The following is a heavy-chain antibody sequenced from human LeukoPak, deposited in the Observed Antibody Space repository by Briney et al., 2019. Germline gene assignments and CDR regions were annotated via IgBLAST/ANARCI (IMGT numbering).Heavy chain of an antibody. J-gene: IGHJ4*02. CDR3: ARQGHIDYGDSDLGFYYFDY. Sequence: SETLSLTCTVSGGSVSSRSYYWGWIRQPPGKGLEWIGSIYYSGSTYYNPSLKSRVTISVDTSKNQFSLKLSSVTAADTAVYYCARQGHIDYGDSDLGFYYFDYWGQGTLVTVSS. V-gene: IGHV4-39*01. CDR2: IYYSGST. D-gene: IGHD4-17*01. CDR1: GGSVSSRSYY.